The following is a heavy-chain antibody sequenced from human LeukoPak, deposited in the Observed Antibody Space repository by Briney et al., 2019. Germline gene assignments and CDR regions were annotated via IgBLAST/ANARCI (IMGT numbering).Heavy chain of an antibody. J-gene: IGHJ4*02. CDR3: ARMPTRDGYNPLSLIDY. CDR2: INPNSGGT. D-gene: IGHD5-24*01. V-gene: IGHV1-2*02. Sequence: ASVKVSCTASGYTFTSYDINWVRQAPGQGLEWMGWINPNSGGTNYAQKFQGRVTMTRDTSISTAYMELRSLRSDDTAVYYCARMPTRDGYNPLSLIDYWGQGTLVTVSS. CDR1: GYTFTSYD.